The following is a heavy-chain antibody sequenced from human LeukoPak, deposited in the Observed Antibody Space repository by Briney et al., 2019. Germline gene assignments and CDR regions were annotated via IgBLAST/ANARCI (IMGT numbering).Heavy chain of an antibody. D-gene: IGHD3-3*01. CDR3: ARGFLEWLSHYYMDV. J-gene: IGHJ6*03. CDR1: GFTFSSYG. CDR2: IWYDGSNK. V-gene: IGHV3-33*01. Sequence: GGSLRLSCAASGFTFSSYGMHWVRQAPGKGLEWVAVIWYDGSNKYYADSVKGRFTISRDNSKNTLYLQMNSLRAEDTAVYYCARGFLEWLSHYYMDVWGKGTTVTVSS.